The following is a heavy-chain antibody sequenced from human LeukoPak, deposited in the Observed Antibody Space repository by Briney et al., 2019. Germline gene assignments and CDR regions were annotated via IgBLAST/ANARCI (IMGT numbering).Heavy chain of an antibody. D-gene: IGHD1-1*01. Sequence: GGSLRLSCAASGFTFSSYSMNWVRQAPGKGLEWVSSISSSSSYIYYADSVKGPFTISRDNAKNSLHLQMDSLRAEDTAVYYCTRALSSDNWFASHWGQGTLVTVSS. CDR1: GFTFSSYS. CDR2: ISSSSSYI. J-gene: IGHJ4*02. V-gene: IGHV3-21*01. CDR3: TRALSSDNWFASH.